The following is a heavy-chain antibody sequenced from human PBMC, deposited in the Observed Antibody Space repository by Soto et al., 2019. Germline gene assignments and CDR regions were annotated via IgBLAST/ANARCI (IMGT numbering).Heavy chain of an antibody. CDR2: ISTDGSTT. CDR3: ARDLDGGEHY. J-gene: IGHJ4*02. D-gene: IGHD4-17*01. Sequence: GGSLRLSCAASGFTFSSYCMHWVCQAPGKGLVWVSRISTDGSTTNYADSVKGRFTISRDNAKNTLYLQMNSLRAEDTAVYCCARDLDGGEHYWGQGPLVTVS. CDR1: GFTFSSYC. V-gene: IGHV3-74*01.